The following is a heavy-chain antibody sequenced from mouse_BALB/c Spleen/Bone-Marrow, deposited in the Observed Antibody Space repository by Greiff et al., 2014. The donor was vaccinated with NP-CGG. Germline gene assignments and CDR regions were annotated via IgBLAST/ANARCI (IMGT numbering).Heavy chain of an antibody. D-gene: IGHD1-1*01. V-gene: IGHV14-3*02. CDR3: AIYYYGSSGFAY. CDR1: GFNIKDTY. Sequence: VQLQQSGAELVKPGASVKLSCTASGFNIKDTYMHWVKQRPEQGLEWIGRIDPANGNTKYDPKFQGKATITADTSSNTACLQLSSLTSEDTAVYYCAIYYYGSSGFAYWGQGTLVTVSA. CDR2: IDPANGNT. J-gene: IGHJ3*01.